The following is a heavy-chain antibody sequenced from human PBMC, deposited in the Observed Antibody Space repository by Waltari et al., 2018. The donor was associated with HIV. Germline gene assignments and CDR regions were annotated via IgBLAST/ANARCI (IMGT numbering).Heavy chain of an antibody. CDR1: GFTFSSFE. CDR2: ISSSGSTI. CDR3: ARGPPFDF. V-gene: IGHV3-48*03. J-gene: IGHJ4*02. Sequence: EVQLGESGGGLVQPGRSLRLSCAASGFTFSSFEMQWVRQAPGKGLEWVSYISSSGSTIYYADSVKGRFTISRDNAKSSLYLQMNSLRAEDTALYYCARGPPFDFWGQGTLVTVSS.